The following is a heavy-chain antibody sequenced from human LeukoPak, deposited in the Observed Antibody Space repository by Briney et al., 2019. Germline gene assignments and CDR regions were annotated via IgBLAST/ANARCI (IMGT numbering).Heavy chain of an antibody. CDR3: ARADYYDSSGYYSGEVAFDI. CDR2: IWYDGSNK. D-gene: IGHD3-22*01. Sequence: PGRSLRLSCAASGFTFSSYGMHWVRQAPGKGLEWVAVIWYDGSNKYYADSVKGRFTISRDNAKNTLYLQMNSLRAEDTAVYYCARADYYDSSGYYSGEVAFDIWGQGTMVTVSS. V-gene: IGHV3-33*01. CDR1: GFTFSSYG. J-gene: IGHJ3*02.